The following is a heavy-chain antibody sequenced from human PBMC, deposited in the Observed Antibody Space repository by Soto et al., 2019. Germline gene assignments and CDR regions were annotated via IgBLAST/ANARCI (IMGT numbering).Heavy chain of an antibody. CDR2: IYYSGSS. CDR1: GGSISSDSYY. Sequence: SETLSLTCTVSGGSISSDSYYWSWIRQPPGKGLEWIGYIYYSGSSYYNPSVKSRVTISVDTSKNQFSLKLSSVTAADTAVYYCARVLLSITMITHAFDISAQGTKVTVSS. V-gene: IGHV4-61*01. D-gene: IGHD3-22*01. CDR3: ARVLLSITMITHAFDI. J-gene: IGHJ3*02.